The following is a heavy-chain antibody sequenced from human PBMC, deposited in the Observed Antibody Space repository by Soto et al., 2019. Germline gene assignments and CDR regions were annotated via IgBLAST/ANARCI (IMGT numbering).Heavy chain of an antibody. CDR2: ISSSSSYI. D-gene: IGHD3-3*01. Sequence: GGSLRLSCAASGFTFSSYSMNWVRQAPGKGLEWVSSISSSSSYIYYADPVKGRFTISRDNAKNSLYLQMNSLRAEDTAVYYCARSISASDTSPDTYYDFWSGYYNLFDYWGQGTLVTVSS. CDR3: ARSISASDTSPDTYYDFWSGYYNLFDY. J-gene: IGHJ4*02. V-gene: IGHV3-21*01. CDR1: GFTFSSYS.